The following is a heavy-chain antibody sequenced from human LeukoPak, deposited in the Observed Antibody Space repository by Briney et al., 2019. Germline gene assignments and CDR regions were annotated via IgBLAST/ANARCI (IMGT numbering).Heavy chain of an antibody. J-gene: IGHJ4*02. CDR3: ARWIQTYYYFDY. CDR1: GFTFSNYA. D-gene: IGHD5-18*01. CDR2: ISGSRGST. V-gene: IGHV3-23*01. Sequence: GGSLRLSCAASGFTFSNYAMSWVRQAPGKGLEWVSVISGSRGSTYYIDSVKGRFTISRDNSKNTLYLRMNSLRVEDTAVYYCARWIQTYYYFDYWGQGTLVTVSS.